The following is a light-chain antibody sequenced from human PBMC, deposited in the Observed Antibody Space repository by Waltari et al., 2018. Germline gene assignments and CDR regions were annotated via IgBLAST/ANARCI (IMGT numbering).Light chain of an antibody. CDR2: RHN. V-gene: IGLV1-44*01. J-gene: IGLJ2*01. CDR3: ATWDDSLNGPL. CDR1: SSNTGSNT. Sequence: QSVLTQPPSASGTPGQRVTSSCSGRSSNTGSNTVNWYQHPPGTAPNLLIYRHNQRPSGVPDRFSGSKSGTSASLAISGLQSEHEATYYCATWDDSLNGPLFGGGTMLTVL.